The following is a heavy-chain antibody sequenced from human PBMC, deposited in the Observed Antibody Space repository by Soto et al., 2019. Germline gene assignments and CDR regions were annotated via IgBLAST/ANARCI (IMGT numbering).Heavy chain of an antibody. CDR3: ARRQSGGFHRYFDS. V-gene: IGHV1-69*06. D-gene: IGHD2-15*01. Sequence: QVQLVQSGAEVKMPGSSVKVSCKASGGTFSTNPISWVRQAPGQGLEWMGGTSPIFGSGSSSQTFHGRLTVTADKSTNTAYMGLSNLTSGDTAVYYCARRQSGGFHRYFDSWGQGTLVTVSS. CDR2: TSPIFGSG. J-gene: IGHJ4*02. CDR1: GGTFSTNP.